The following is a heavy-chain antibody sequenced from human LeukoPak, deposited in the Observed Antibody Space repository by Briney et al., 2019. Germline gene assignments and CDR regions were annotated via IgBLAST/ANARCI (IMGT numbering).Heavy chain of an antibody. CDR2: IHSTGNT. V-gene: IGHV4-61*03. J-gene: IGHJ6*02. CDR1: GYSISSGYY. CDR3: ARYKKRHFYGSSEYDYYYFYGLDV. Sequence: PSETLSLTCTVSGYSISSGYYWGWIRQPPGKGLEWIGYIHSTGNTNYNPSLTSRATISIDTAKNHFSLKLNSVTAADTAVYYCARYKKRHFYGSSEYDYYYFYGLDVWGQGTTVTVSS. D-gene: IGHD3-22*01.